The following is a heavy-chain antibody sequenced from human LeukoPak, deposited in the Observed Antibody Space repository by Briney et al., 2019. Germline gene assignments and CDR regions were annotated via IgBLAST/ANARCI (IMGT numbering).Heavy chain of an antibody. D-gene: IGHD3-22*01. J-gene: IGHJ3*02. CDR1: GYSISSGYY. V-gene: IGHV4-38-2*01. Sequence: SENLSLTCAVSGYSISSGYYWGWVRQPPGKGLGWIGSIYHSGSTYYNPSLKSRVTISVDTSKNQFSLKLSSVTAADTAVYYCARHGYYDSSGEAFDIWGQGTMVTVSS. CDR2: IYHSGST. CDR3: ARHGYYDSSGEAFDI.